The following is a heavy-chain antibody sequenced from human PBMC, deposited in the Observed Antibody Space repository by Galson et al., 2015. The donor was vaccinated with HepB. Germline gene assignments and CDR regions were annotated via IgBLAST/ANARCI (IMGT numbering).Heavy chain of an antibody. CDR2: INPGGGTT. CDR3: ARGGWGGYSSSRYFHYMDV. Sequence: SVKVSCKASRYTFTSYYMHWVRQAPGQGLEWMGLINPGGGTTAYAQKFQGRVTMTSDPSTSTVYMELSSLRLEDTALYYCARGGWGGYSSSRYFHYMDVWGEGTTVTVS. J-gene: IGHJ6*03. V-gene: IGHV1-46*01. D-gene: IGHD6-6*01. CDR1: RYTFTSYY.